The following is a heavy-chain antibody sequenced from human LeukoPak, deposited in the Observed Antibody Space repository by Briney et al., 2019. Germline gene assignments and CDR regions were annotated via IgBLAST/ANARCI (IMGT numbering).Heavy chain of an antibody. CDR3: ARDLGRGDNWNYNDY. D-gene: IGHD1-7*01. J-gene: IGHJ4*02. CDR2: ISSDGINT. Sequence: GGSLRLSCVASGFTFSSYWMHWVRQAPGKGLVWVSGISSDGINTNYADSVKGRFTISRDNAKDTLYLQMSSLGAEDTAVYYCARDLGRGDNWNYNDYWGQGTLVTVSS. V-gene: IGHV3-74*01. CDR1: GFTFSSYW.